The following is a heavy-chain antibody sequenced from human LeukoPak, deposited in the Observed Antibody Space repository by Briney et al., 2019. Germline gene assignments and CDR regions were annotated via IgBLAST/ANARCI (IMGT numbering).Heavy chain of an antibody. CDR3: ARDQRVGQKVSTPMDWFDP. CDR2: IISSSSSI. Sequence: GGSLRLSCAASGFTFSSYSMNWGRQAPGKGLEWVSSIISSSSSIYYPDSVKGRFTISRDNAKNSLYLQRTSLRAEDTAVYYCARDQRVGQKVSTPMDWFDPWGQGTLVTVSS. CDR1: GFTFSSYS. V-gene: IGHV3-21*01. J-gene: IGHJ5*02. D-gene: IGHD5/OR15-5a*01.